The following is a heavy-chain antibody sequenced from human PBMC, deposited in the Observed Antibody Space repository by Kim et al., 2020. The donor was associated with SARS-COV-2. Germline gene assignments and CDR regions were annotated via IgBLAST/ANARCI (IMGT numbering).Heavy chain of an antibody. J-gene: IGHJ5*02. CDR3: ARAPNDIVVVPAATGNWFDP. D-gene: IGHD2-2*01. CDR1: GGSFSGYY. V-gene: IGHV4-34*01. Sequence: SETLSLTCAVYGGSFSGYYWSWIRQPPGKGLEWIGEINHSGSTNYNPSLKSRVTISVDTSKNQFSLKLSSVTAADTAVYYCARAPNDIVVVPAATGNWFDPWGQGTLVTVSS. CDR2: INHSGST.